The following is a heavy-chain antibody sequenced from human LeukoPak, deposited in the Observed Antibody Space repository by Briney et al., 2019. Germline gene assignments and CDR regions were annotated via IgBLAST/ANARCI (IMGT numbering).Heavy chain of an antibody. CDR1: GFTFSSYE. CDR2: IKSKTDGGTT. D-gene: IGHD3-9*01. CDR3: TTEETYYDILTGQPPTPSDAFDI. V-gene: IGHV3-15*01. J-gene: IGHJ3*02. Sequence: GGSLRLSCATSGFTFSSYEMNWVRESPGKGVEWVCRIKSKTDGGTTNYAAPVKGRFTISRDDSKHTLYLQMNSLKTEDPAVYYCTTEETYYDILTGQPPTPSDAFDIWGQGTMVTVSS.